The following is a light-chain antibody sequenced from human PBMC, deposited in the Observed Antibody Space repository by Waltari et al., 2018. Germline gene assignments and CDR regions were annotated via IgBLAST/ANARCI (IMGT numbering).Light chain of an antibody. CDR3: CSYAGRSTLV. J-gene: IGLJ3*02. V-gene: IGLV2-23*02. CDR2: EVT. CDR1: SSDVGASNL. Sequence: QSALTQPASVSGSPGQSITISCTGTSSDVGASNLISWYQQHPGKAPTLMIYEVTKRPSWVSNRFSGSKSDTTASLTISGLQAEDEADYSCCSYAGRSTLVFGGGTNLTVL.